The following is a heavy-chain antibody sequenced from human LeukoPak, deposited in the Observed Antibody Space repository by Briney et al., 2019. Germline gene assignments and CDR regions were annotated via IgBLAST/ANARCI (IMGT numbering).Heavy chain of an antibody. J-gene: IGHJ1*01. V-gene: IGHV3-23*01. Sequence: GGSLRLSCAVSGFIARSSSMSWVRQASGRGLEWVSAISGGGDDTNYADSVKGRFTISRDNSKNTLSLQMNSLRGEDTAIYYCAKGRYDGSGFPYFQNWGQGTLATVSS. CDR1: GFIARSSS. D-gene: IGHD3-22*01. CDR3: AKGRYDGSGFPYFQN. CDR2: ISGGGDDT.